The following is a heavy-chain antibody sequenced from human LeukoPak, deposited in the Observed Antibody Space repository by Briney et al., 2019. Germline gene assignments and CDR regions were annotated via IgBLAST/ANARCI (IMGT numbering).Heavy chain of an antibody. D-gene: IGHD3-3*01. J-gene: IGHJ4*02. CDR1: GGTFSSYA. Sequence: GASVKVSCKASGGTFSSYAISWVRQAPGQGLEWMGRIIPILGIADYAQKFQGRVTITADESTSTAYMELSSLRSEDTAVYYCARFWSGYHSSHYWGQGTLVTVSS. CDR3: ARFWSGYHSSHY. CDR2: IIPILGIA. V-gene: IGHV1-69*04.